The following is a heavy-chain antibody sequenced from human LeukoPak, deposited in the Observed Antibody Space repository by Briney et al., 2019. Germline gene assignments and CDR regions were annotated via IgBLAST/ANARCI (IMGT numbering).Heavy chain of an antibody. Sequence: ASVKVSCKVSGYTLTELSMHWVRQAPGKGLEWMGGFDPEDGETIYAQKFQGGVTMTEDASTDTAYMELSSLRSEDTAVYYCATSTYYDYVWGSYRLDTWGQGTLVTVSS. CDR1: GYTLTELS. CDR3: ATSTYYDYVWGSYRLDT. D-gene: IGHD3-16*01. V-gene: IGHV1-24*01. CDR2: FDPEDGET. J-gene: IGHJ5*02.